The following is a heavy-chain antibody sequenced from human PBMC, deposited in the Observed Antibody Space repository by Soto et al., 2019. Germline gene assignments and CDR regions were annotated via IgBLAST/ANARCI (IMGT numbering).Heavy chain of an antibody. CDR1: GFTFSSYA. CDR3: ARDRYSSSSSYGMHDAFDI. D-gene: IGHD6-6*01. J-gene: IGHJ3*02. CDR2: ISYDGSNK. Sequence: PGGSLRLSCAASGFTFSSYAMHWVRQAPGKGLEWVAVISYDGSNKYYADSVKGRFTISRDNSKNTLYLQMNSLRAEDTAVYYCARDRYSSSSSYGMHDAFDIWGQGTMVTVSS. V-gene: IGHV3-30-3*01.